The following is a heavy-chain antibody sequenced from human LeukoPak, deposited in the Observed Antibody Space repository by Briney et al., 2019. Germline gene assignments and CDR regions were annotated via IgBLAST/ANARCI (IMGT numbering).Heavy chain of an antibody. D-gene: IGHD3-10*01. V-gene: IGHV3-21*01. CDR3: AREMYGSGSYYPPFDY. J-gene: IGHJ4*02. CDR1: GFTVSSNY. Sequence: KTGGSLRLSCAASGFTVSSNYMSWVRQAPGRGRGWVSSISSSSSYIYYADSVKGRFTISRDNAKNSLYLQMNSLRAEDTAVYYCAREMYGSGSYYPPFDYWGQGTLVTVSS. CDR2: ISSSSSYI.